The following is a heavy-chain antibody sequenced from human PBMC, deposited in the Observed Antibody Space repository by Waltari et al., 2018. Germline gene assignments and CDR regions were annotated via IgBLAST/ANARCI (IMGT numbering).Heavy chain of an antibody. Sequence: EEQLVESGGGLVQPGDSLRLSCAASGFTFSSFWMNWVRQAPGKGPLWVSRISTGASERTDADSVKGRFTISRDNARNTLYLQMNRLRAEDTAVYFCARVSRRTYRSPVPGRHYYYGMDVWGQGTTVTVSS. J-gene: IGHJ6*02. CDR2: ISTGASER. V-gene: IGHV3-74*03. CDR3: ARVSRRTYRSPVPGRHYYYGMDV. D-gene: IGHD1-1*01. CDR1: GFTFSSFW.